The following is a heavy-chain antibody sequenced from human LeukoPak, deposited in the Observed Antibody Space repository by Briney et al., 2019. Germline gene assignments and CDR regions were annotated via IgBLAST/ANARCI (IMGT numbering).Heavy chain of an antibody. V-gene: IGHV1-18*01. CDR2: ISAYNGNT. CDR1: GYTFTSYG. D-gene: IGHD1-26*01. J-gene: IGHJ4*02. CDR3: ARDLSIVGATTGNFDY. Sequence: ASVKVSCKASGYTFTSYGISWVRQAPGQGLEWMGWISAYNGNTNYAQKLQGRVTMTTDTSTSTAYMELGSLRSDDTAVYYCARDLSIVGATTGNFDYWGQGTLVTVSS.